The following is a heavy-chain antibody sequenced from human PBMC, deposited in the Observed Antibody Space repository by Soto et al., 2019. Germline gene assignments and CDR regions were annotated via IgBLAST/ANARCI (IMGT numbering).Heavy chain of an antibody. J-gene: IGHJ4*02. CDR2: ISYDGSNK. Sequence: PGESLKISCAASGFTFSSYGMHWVRQAPGKGLEWVAVISYDGSNKYYADSVKGRFTISRDNSKSTLYLQMNSLRAEDTAVYYCAKDSGYYDSSGYYPDWGQGTLVTVSS. V-gene: IGHV3-30*18. D-gene: IGHD3-22*01. CDR1: GFTFSSYG. CDR3: AKDSGYYDSSGYYPD.